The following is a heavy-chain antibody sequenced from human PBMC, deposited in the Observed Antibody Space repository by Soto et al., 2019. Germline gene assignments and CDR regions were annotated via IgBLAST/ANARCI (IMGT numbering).Heavy chain of an antibody. CDR2: ISTYNGKT. D-gene: IGHD3-16*02. CDR3: ARLLTEGVTYREDAFDI. J-gene: IGHJ3*02. Sequence: HVQLVQSGGEVKKPGASVKVSCKASGYTFTSHGFSWVRQAPGQGLEWMAWISTYNGKTDYAQKFQGRVTMTADTRTNTGYMELRSLRSDDTAVYYCARLLTEGVTYREDAFDIWGQGTKVTVSS. CDR1: GYTFTSHG. V-gene: IGHV1-18*01.